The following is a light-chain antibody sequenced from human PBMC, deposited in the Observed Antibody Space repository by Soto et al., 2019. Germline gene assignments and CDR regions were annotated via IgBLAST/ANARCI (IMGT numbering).Light chain of an antibody. CDR1: QNINTY. CDR2: DAA. J-gene: IGKJ3*01. V-gene: IGKV1-39*01. CDR3: QQTSSAPFT. Sequence: DIQMTQSPYSLSAAVGDRVTIACRASQNINTYLNWYQQKPGKAPKLLIFDAASLQSGVPSRFSGGGSRTDFTLTITSLQPEDFATYYCQQTSSAPFTFGPGTIVDIK.